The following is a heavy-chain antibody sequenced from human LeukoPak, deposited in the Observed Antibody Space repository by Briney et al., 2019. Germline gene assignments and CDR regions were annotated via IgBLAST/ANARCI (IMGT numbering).Heavy chain of an antibody. V-gene: IGHV4-4*08. D-gene: IGHD5-12*01. Sequence: SETLSLTCTVSGGSINSYYWSWIRQPPGKGLEWIGYIYYSGSTKYNPSLKSRVTISVDTSKNQFSLKLSSVTAADTAVYYCARDPEGYSGYDYYFDYWGQGTLVTVSS. CDR2: IYYSGST. CDR3: ARDPEGYSGYDYYFDY. J-gene: IGHJ4*02. CDR1: GGSINSYY.